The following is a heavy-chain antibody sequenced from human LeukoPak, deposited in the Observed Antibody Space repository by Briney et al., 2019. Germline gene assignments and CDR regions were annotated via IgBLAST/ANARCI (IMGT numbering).Heavy chain of an antibody. CDR3: ARGGSGTLYYFDY. CDR1: GYMFTGYY. CDR2: INPNSGGT. J-gene: IGHJ4*02. Sequence: ASVKVSCKASGYMFTGYYMHWVRQAPGQGLEWKGWINPNSGGTNYAQKFQGRVTMTRDTSISTAYMELSRLRSDDTAVYYCARGGSGTLYYFDYWGQGTLVTVSS. V-gene: IGHV1-2*02. D-gene: IGHD3-10*01.